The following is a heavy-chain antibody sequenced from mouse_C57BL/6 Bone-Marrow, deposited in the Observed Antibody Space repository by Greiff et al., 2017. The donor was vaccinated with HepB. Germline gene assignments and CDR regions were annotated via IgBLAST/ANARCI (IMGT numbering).Heavy chain of an antibody. Sequence: EVQLVESGGDLVKPGGSLKLSCAASGFTFSSYGMSWVRQTPDKRLEWVATISSGGSYTYYPDSVKGRFTISRDNAKNTLYLQMSSLKSEDTPMYYCARTSSSMDYWGQGTSVTVSS. CDR3: ARTSSSMDY. V-gene: IGHV5-6*01. CDR1: GFTFSSYG. J-gene: IGHJ4*01. CDR2: ISSGGSYT.